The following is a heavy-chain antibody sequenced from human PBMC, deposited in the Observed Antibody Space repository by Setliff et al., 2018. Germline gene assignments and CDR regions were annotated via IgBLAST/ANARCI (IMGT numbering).Heavy chain of an antibody. CDR1: GASITSYY. J-gene: IGHJ6*04. D-gene: IGHD3-9*01. Sequence: SETLSLTCSVSGASITSYYWSWIRPLPGKGLEWIAYIHNNGRIKYNPALKSRVTISLDTSKNQFSLNLNSATAADTAVYYCARHALSFDSAWDVWGKGTTVTVSS. CDR3: ARHALSFDSAWDV. V-gene: IGHV4-59*08. CDR2: IHNNGRI.